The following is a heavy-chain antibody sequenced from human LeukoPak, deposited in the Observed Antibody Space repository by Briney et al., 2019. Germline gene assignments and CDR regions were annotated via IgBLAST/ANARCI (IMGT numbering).Heavy chain of an antibody. CDR1: GHSLTTNSYW. D-gene: IGHD3-16*01. Sequence: PSETLSLTRSLSGHSLTTNSYWWGWIRQSPRKGLEWVGSIYSSRSSYYNPSLKSRATISPDTSKNQYSLRLTSVTAADTAVYYCARRGIWDLQIGNWFDSWGQGILVTVSS. J-gene: IGHJ5*01. CDR2: IYSSRSS. CDR3: ARRGIWDLQIGNWFDS. V-gene: IGHV4-39*01.